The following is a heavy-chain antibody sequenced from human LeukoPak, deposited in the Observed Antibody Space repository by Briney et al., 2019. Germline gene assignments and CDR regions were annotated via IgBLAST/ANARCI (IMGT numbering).Heavy chain of an antibody. CDR3: AGDKGGMVPFDH. D-gene: IGHD3-10*01. CDR2: IFPSGGEI. V-gene: IGHV3-23*01. Sequence: GGSLRLSCAASGFTFSTFAMIWVRQPPGKGLEWVSSIFPSGGEIHYADSVRGRFTISRDNSKSTLSLQMNSLRAEDTAMYFCAGDKGGMVPFDHWGQGTLVTVSS. CDR1: GFTFSTFA. J-gene: IGHJ4*02.